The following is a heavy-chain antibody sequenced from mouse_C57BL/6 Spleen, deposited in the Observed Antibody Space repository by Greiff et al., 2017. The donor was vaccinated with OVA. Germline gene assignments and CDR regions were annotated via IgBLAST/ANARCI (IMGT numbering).Heavy chain of an antibody. CDR2: ISDGGSYT. D-gene: IGHD2-3*01. V-gene: IGHV5-4*01. CDR3: AREGSGGYYYFDY. J-gene: IGHJ2*01. CDR1: GFTFSSYA. Sequence: EVQLQESGGGLVKPGGSLKLSCAASGFTFSSYAMSWVRQTPEKRLEWVATISDGGSYTYYPDNVKGRFTISRDNAKNNLYLQMSHLKSEDTAMYYCAREGSGGYYYFDYWGQGTTLTVSS.